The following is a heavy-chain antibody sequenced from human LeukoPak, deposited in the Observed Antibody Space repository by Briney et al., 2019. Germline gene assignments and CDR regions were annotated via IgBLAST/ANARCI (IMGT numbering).Heavy chain of an antibody. CDR3: AMSIGYDSAIDY. CDR2: IYPSDSDT. Sequence: AGESLAISCKGSGYSFTSYWIGWVRQMPGKGLEWMGIIYPSDSDTRYSPSFQGQVTISADKSIGTAYLQWSSLKASDTAMYYCAMSIGYDSAIDYWGQGTLVTVSS. V-gene: IGHV5-51*01. J-gene: IGHJ4*02. CDR1: GYSFTSYW. D-gene: IGHD5-12*01.